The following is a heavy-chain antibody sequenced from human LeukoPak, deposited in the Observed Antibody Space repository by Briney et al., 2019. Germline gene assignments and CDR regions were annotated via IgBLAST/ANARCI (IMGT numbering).Heavy chain of an antibody. CDR2: ISYDGSNK. V-gene: IGHV3-30-3*01. D-gene: IGHD1-14*01. J-gene: IGHJ4*02. CDR3: TREVWGPEY. Sequence: GGSLRLSCAASGFTFSSYAMHWVRQAPGKGLEWVAVISYDGSNKYYADSVKGRFTISRDNSKNTLYLQMNSLRAEDTAVYYCTREVWGPEYWGQGTLVTVSS. CDR1: GFTFSSYA.